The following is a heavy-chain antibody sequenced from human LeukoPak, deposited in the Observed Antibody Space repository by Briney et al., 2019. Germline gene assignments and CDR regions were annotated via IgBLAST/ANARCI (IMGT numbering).Heavy chain of an antibody. D-gene: IGHD3-22*01. Sequence: PGGSLRLFCAATGFTFSSYGIHWVRQAPGKWLEWVALISSNGKNKDYADSVKGRFTISRDNSKNTLYLQMNSLRAEDTAVYYCARPMYYYDSSGSLAVWGQGTTVTVSS. CDR3: ARPMYYYDSSGSLAV. CDR2: ISSNGKNK. V-gene: IGHV3-30*04. CDR1: GFTFSSYG. J-gene: IGHJ6*02.